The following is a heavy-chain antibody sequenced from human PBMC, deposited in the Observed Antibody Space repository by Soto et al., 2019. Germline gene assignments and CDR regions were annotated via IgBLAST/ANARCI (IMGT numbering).Heavy chain of an antibody. J-gene: IGHJ4*02. V-gene: IGHV5-51*01. D-gene: IGHD6-13*01. CDR3: SRHSSSWYDGSDY. Sequence: GESLKISCKCSGYSFTTYWIGWVRQMPGKGLEWMGIIYPGDSDTRYSPSFQGQVTISVDKSISTAYLQWNTLKASDTAMYYCSRHSSSWYDGSDYWGQGTLVTV. CDR1: GYSFTTYW. CDR2: IYPGDSDT.